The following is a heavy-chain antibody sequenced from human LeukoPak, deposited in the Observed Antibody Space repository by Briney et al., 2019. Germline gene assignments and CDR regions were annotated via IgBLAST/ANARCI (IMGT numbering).Heavy chain of an antibody. CDR3: ARLTSAATESEYFQH. D-gene: IGHD2-15*01. CDR1: GGTFSSYA. V-gene: IGHV1-69*05. CDR2: IIPIFGTA. Sequence: SVKVSCKASGGTFSSYAISWVRQAPGQGLEWMGGIIPIFGTANYAQKFQGRVTITTDESTSTAYMELSSLRSEDTAVYYCARLTSAATESEYFQHWGQGTLVTVSS. J-gene: IGHJ1*01.